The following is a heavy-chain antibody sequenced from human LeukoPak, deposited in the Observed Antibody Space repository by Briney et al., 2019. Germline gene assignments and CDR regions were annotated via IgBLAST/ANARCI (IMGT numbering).Heavy chain of an antibody. CDR2: TYTSGST. J-gene: IGHJ3*02. Sequence: SETLSLTCTVSGGSISSYYWSWIRQPAGKGLEWIGRTYTSGSTNYNPSLKSRVTMSVDTSKNQFSLKLSSVTAADTAIYYCATYNYGLDAFDIWGRGTMVTVSS. V-gene: IGHV4-4*07. CDR1: GGSISSYY. D-gene: IGHD5-18*01. CDR3: ATYNYGLDAFDI.